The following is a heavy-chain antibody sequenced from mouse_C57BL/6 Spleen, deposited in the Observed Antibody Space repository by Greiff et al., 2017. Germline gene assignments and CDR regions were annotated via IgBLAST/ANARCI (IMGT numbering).Heavy chain of an antibody. CDR3: SRWMPYARDY. Sequence: EVKLVESGGGLVQPGGSLSLSCAASGFTFTDYYMSWVRQPPGKALEWLGFIRNKANGYTTEYSASVKGRFTISRDNSQSILYLQMNALRAEDSATYYCSRWMPYARDYWGQGTSVTVSS. J-gene: IGHJ4*01. V-gene: IGHV7-3*01. CDR2: IRNKANGYTT. CDR1: GFTFTDYY.